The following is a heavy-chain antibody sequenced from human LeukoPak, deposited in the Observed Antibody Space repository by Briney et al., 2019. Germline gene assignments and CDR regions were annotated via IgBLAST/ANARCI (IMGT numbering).Heavy chain of an antibody. J-gene: IGHJ5*02. CDR1: GFAFISYE. V-gene: IGHV3-48*03. D-gene: IGHD2-15*01. CDR3: ARVSTHSQYNWFDP. CDR2: ISSSASTI. Sequence: PGGSLRLSCAAPGFAFISYEMNWVRQAPGKGLEWVSYISSSASTIYYADSVKGRFTISRDNAKNSLYLQMNSLRADDTAIYYCARVSTHSQYNWFDPWGQGTLVTVSS.